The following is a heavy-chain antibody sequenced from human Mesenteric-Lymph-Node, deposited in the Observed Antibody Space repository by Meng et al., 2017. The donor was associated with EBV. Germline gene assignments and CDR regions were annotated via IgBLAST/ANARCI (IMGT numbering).Heavy chain of an antibody. CDR1: GYSLTSNG. Sequence: QLGQSGAEVKRPGASVKVSCKASGYSLTSNGISWVRQAPGQGLEWMGWTSGYNGNTNYAQKFQGRVTMTTDTSTSTAYMELRSLRSDDTAVYYCAREGRVPAAMGFDPWGQGTLVTVSS. V-gene: IGHV1-18*01. CDR3: AREGRVPAAMGFDP. D-gene: IGHD2-2*01. J-gene: IGHJ5*02. CDR2: TSGYNGNT.